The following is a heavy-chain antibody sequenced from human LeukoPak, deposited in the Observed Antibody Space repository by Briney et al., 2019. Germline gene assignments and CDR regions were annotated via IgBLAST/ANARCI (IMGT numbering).Heavy chain of an antibody. J-gene: IGHJ6*02. CDR1: GFIFKNYP. CDR2: MNGGNT. D-gene: IGHD3-3*01. Sequence: GGSLRLSCTASGFIFKNYPMSWIRQSPGKGLEWVSGMNGGNTYYADSVRGRFTISRDNSKNTLYLQMNSLRVEDTAVYYCAKADKYYDFWSGYRGDVWGQGTTVTVSS. V-gene: IGHV3-23*01. CDR3: AKADKYYDFWSGYRGDV.